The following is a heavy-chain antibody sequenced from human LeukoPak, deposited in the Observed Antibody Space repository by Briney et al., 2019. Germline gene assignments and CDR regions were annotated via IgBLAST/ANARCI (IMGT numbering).Heavy chain of an antibody. Sequence: ASVKVSCKASGYTFTNYGISWVRQAPGQGLEWMGWISAYSGNTNYAQNLQGRVTMTTDTSTSTAYMELRSLRSDDTAVYYCARDRGASSFFDPWGLGTLVTVSS. V-gene: IGHV1-18*01. D-gene: IGHD3-10*01. J-gene: IGHJ5*02. CDR3: ARDRGASSFFDP. CDR2: ISAYSGNT. CDR1: GYTFTNYG.